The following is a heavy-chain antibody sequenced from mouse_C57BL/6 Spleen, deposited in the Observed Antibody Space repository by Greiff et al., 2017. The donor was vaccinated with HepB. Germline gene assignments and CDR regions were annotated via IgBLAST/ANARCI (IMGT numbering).Heavy chain of an antibody. CDR3: ARDEASTYYYAMDY. Sequence: QVQLKQSGAELVRPGASVKLSCKASGYTFTDYYINWVKQRPGQGLEWIARIYPGSGNTYYNEKFKGKATLTAEKSSSTAYMQLSSLTSEDSAVYFCARDEASTYYYAMDYWGQGTSVTVSS. CDR2: IYPGSGNT. CDR1: GYTFTDYY. J-gene: IGHJ4*01. V-gene: IGHV1-76*01.